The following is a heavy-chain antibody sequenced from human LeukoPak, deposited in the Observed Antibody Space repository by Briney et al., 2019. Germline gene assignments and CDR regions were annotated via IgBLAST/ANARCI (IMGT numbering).Heavy chain of an antibody. D-gene: IGHD3-3*01. Sequence: SETLSLTCAVYGGSFSSYYWSWIRQPPGKGLEWIGYIYYSGSTNYNPSLKSRVTISVDTSKNQFSLKLSSVTAADTAVYYCARGPLLEWLPFDYWGQGTLVTVSS. CDR3: ARGPLLEWLPFDY. CDR2: IYYSGST. CDR1: GGSFSSYY. J-gene: IGHJ4*02. V-gene: IGHV4-59*01.